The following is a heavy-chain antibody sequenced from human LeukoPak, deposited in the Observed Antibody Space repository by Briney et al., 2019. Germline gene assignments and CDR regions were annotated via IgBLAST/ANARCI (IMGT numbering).Heavy chain of an antibody. CDR3: ARPDVTSSGWPY. D-gene: IGHD6-19*01. Sequence: GGSLRLSCTASRFNFNIYGMHRVRQTPDKGLHWVAFIGYDGRHEDYAESVRGRFVISRDNARNTLFLQMNSLRADDTAMYYCARPDVTSSGWPYWGQGTLVTVSS. CDR2: IGYDGRHE. CDR1: RFNFNIYG. V-gene: IGHV3-30*02. J-gene: IGHJ4*02.